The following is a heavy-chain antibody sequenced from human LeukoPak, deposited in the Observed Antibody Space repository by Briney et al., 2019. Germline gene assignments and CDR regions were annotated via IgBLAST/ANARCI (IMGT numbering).Heavy chain of an antibody. CDR3: AKRGYFDYYIDS. V-gene: IGHV3-23*01. J-gene: IGHJ4*02. Sequence: PGGSLRLSCVGSGFTLSDYPMSWVRQAPGKGLEWVSDISSSGANTFYAGSVKGRFSISRDKSKKTLYLQMNSLRVEDTAIYYCAKRGYFDYYIDSWGQGTLVTVSS. CDR1: GFTLSDYP. D-gene: IGHD3-9*01. CDR2: ISSSGANT.